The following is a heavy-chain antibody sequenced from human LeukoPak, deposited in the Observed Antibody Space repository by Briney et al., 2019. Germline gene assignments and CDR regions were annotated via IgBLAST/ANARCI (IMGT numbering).Heavy chain of an antibody. J-gene: IGHJ4*02. CDR1: GFTFNCYW. CDR3: AKDHLPGIVVADRDY. V-gene: IGHV3-74*01. CDR2: INTDGSST. Sequence: GGSLRLSCATSGFTFNCYWMHWVRQAPGKGLAWVSYINTDGSSTNYADSVKGRFTISRDNSKNTLHLQINSLRAEDTAVYYCAKDHLPGIVVADRDYWGLGTLVTVSS. D-gene: IGHD6-19*01.